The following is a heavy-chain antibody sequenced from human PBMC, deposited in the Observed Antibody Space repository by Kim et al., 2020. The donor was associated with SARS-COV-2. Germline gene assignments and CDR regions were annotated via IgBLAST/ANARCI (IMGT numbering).Heavy chain of an antibody. D-gene: IGHD1-26*01. Sequence: SETLSLTCTVSGGSISSYYWSWIRQPPGKGLEWIGYIYYSGCTNYNPSLKSRVTISVDTSKNQFSLKLSSVTAADTAVYYCARDYGGSSYFDYWGQGTLVTVSS. J-gene: IGHJ4*02. CDR1: GGSISSYY. CDR2: IYYSGCT. CDR3: ARDYGGSSYFDY. V-gene: IGHV4-59*13.